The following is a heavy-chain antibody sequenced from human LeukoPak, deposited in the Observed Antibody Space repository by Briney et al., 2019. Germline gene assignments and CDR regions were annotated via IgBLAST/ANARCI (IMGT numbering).Heavy chain of an antibody. V-gene: IGHV3-66*01. Sequence: GGSLRLSCSASGFTVSSNYMSWVRQAPGKGLEWVSVIYSGGSTYYADSVKGRFTISRDNSKNTLYLQMNSLRAEDTAVYYCARGDSSWYELDYYYYGMDVWGQGTTVTVSS. J-gene: IGHJ6*02. CDR1: GFTVSSNY. CDR3: ARGDSSWYELDYYYYGMDV. D-gene: IGHD6-13*01. CDR2: IYSGGST.